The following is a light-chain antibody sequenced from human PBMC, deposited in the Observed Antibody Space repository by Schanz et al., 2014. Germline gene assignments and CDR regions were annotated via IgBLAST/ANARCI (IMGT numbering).Light chain of an antibody. V-gene: IGKV3-11*01. CDR1: QSVSSY. Sequence: EIVLTQSPATLSLSPGQRATLSCRASQSVSSYVAWYQQKFGQAPRLLIYDASNRATGIPARFSGSGSGTDFTLTISSLEPEDFAVYYCQQRSNWPWTFGQGTKVEIK. CDR2: DAS. CDR3: QQRSNWPWT. J-gene: IGKJ1*01.